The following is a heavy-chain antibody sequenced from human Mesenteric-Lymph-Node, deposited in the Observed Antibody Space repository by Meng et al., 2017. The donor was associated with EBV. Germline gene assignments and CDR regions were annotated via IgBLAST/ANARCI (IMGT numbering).Heavy chain of an antibody. CDR2: IYWDDDK. D-gene: IGHD6-19*01. J-gene: IGHJ5*02. CDR1: GFSLNASGMG. V-gene: IGHV2-5*02. CDR3: AHRRQSSGWSTLYNWFDP. Sequence: LTLTRTFSGFSLNASGMGVGWFRQPPGKALEWLALIYWDDDKRYSPSLKSRLTITKDTSKNQVVLTMTNMDPVDTATYFCAHRRQSSGWSTLYNWFDPWGQGTLVTVSS.